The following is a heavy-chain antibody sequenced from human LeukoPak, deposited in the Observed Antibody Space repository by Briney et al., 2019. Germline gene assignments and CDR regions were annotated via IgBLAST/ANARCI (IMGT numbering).Heavy chain of an antibody. V-gene: IGHV4-59*08. J-gene: IGHJ5*02. D-gene: IGHD3-22*01. CDR3: ARAPYYDSSGLGFDP. Sequence: PSETLSLTCTVSGGSISSYYWSWIRQPPGKGLEWIGYIYYSGSTNYNPSLKSRVTISVDTSKNQFSLKLSSVTAADTAVYYCARAPYYDSSGLGFDPWGQGTLVTVSS. CDR1: GGSISSYY. CDR2: IYYSGST.